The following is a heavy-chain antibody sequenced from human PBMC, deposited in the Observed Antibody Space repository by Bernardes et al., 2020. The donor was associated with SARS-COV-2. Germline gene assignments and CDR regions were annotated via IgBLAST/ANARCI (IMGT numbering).Heavy chain of an antibody. Sequence: SVKVSCKASGYTFTGYYIHWVRQAPGQGLEWMGWINPNSGGANYAQKFQGRVTMTRDTSISTAYMELSRLRSDDTAVYYCALPPTNYDRYGMDLWGQGTTVTVS. CDR1: GYTFTGYY. J-gene: IGHJ6*02. D-gene: IGHD3-22*01. CDR3: ALPPTNYDRYGMDL. V-gene: IGHV1-2*02. CDR2: INPNSGGA.